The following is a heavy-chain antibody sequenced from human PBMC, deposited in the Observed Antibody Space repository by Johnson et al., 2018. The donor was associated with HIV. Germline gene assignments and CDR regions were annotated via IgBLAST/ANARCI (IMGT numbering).Heavy chain of an antibody. D-gene: IGHD1-26*01. V-gene: IGHV3-30*19. CDR1: GFTFSSYG. CDR2: ISYDGSNK. CDR3: AREGAWEVRPGAFDI. J-gene: IGHJ3*02. Sequence: VQLVESGGGVVQPGGSLRLSCAASGFTFSSYGMHWVRQAPGKGLEWVAVISYDGSNKYYADSVKGRFSISRDNSKNTLYLQMNSLRVEDTAVYYCAREGAWEVRPGAFDIWGQGTMVTVSS.